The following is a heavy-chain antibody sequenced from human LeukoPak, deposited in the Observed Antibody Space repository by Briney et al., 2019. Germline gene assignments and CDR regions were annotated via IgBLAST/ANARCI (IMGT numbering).Heavy chain of an antibody. J-gene: IGHJ4*02. CDR3: ARQGPMNYYDSSGYRNFDY. Sequence: SGTLSLTCAVSGGSISSSNWWSWVRQPPGKGLEWIGEIYHSGSTNYNPSLKSRVTISVDKSKNQFSLKLSSVTAADTAVYYCARQGPMNYYDSSGYRNFDYWGQGTLVTVSS. D-gene: IGHD3-22*01. V-gene: IGHV4-4*02. CDR1: GGSISSSNW. CDR2: IYHSGST.